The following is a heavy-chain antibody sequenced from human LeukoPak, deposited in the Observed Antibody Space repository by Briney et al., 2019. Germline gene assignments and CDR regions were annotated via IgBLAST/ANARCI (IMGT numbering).Heavy chain of an antibody. Sequence: SGGSLRLSCAASGFTFSSYGMHWVRQAPGKGLEWVAVISYDGSNKYYADSVKGRFTISRDNSKNTLYLQMNSLRAEDTAVYYCAKVEVPPSQYGSGSYYVDYWGQGTLVTVPS. D-gene: IGHD3-10*01. V-gene: IGHV3-30*18. CDR3: AKVEVPPSQYGSGSYYVDY. J-gene: IGHJ4*02. CDR2: ISYDGSNK. CDR1: GFTFSSYG.